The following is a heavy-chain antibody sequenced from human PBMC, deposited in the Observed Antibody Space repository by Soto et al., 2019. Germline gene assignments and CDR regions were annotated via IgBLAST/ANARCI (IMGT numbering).Heavy chain of an antibody. CDR3: ATTSRWLDGYSYYGMDV. V-gene: IGHV3-48*03. D-gene: IGHD2-2*01. CDR2: ISSSGSTI. CDR1: GFTFSSYE. Sequence: EVQLVESGGGLVQPGGSLRLSCAASGFTFSSYEMNWVRQAPGKGLEWVSYISSSGSTIYYADSVKGRFTISRDNAKNSLYVQMNCLRAEYTAVYYCATTSRWLDGYSYYGMDVWGQGTTVTVSS. J-gene: IGHJ6*02.